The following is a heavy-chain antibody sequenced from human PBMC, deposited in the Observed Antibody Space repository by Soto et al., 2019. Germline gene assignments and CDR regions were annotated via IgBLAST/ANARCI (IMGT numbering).Heavy chain of an antibody. Sequence: QITLKESGPTLVKPTQTLTLTCTFSGFSLSTSGVGVGWIRQPPGKALEWLALIYWDDDKRYSPSLKSRLTITKDTSKNPVVLTMTNMDPVDTATYYCAHRRGDVVVAATYWFDPWGQGTLVTVSS. CDR3: AHRRGDVVVAATYWFDP. V-gene: IGHV2-5*02. D-gene: IGHD2-15*01. J-gene: IGHJ5*02. CDR1: GFSLSTSGVG. CDR2: IYWDDDK.